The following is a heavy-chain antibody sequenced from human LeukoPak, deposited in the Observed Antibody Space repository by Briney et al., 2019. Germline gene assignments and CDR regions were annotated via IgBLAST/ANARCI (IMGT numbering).Heavy chain of an antibody. CDR1: EFTFSTYA. Sequence: GGSLRLSCSASEFTFSTYAMHWVRQAPGKGLEWVSVIYPGGETYYADFVKGRFTISRDNSKNTLYLQMNSLRAEDTAAYYCASPISGQSFDIWGQGTMVTVSS. J-gene: IGHJ3*02. CDR2: IYPGGET. D-gene: IGHD6-19*01. V-gene: IGHV3-53*01. CDR3: ASPISGQSFDI.